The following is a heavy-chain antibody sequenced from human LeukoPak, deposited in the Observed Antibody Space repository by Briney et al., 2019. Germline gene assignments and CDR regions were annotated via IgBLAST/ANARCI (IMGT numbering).Heavy chain of an antibody. CDR1: GGSISSDRFY. J-gene: IGHJ4*02. CDR3: ARVPDWTYVPDY. V-gene: IGHV4-61*02. Sequence: SETLSLTCTASGGSISSDRFYWTWVRQPAGKGLEWIGRIKSSNTNYNPSLKSRVSISLDTSTNQFSLKLSSLTAADTAVYYCARVPDWTYVPDYWGQGTLVTVSS. D-gene: IGHD3-16*01. CDR2: IKSSNT.